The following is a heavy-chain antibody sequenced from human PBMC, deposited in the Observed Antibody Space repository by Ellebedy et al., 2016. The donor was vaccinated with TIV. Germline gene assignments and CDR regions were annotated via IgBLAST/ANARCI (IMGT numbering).Heavy chain of an antibody. V-gene: IGHV1-3*04. Sequence: ASVKVSCKVSGDTFTTYTMHWVRQAPGQGLEWMGWINTGNVITKSSQKVKDRITITRDTSASTAYMELSSLGSEDTAVYFCARAIVGGKGCDSWGQGTLVTVSS. D-gene: IGHD1-26*01. CDR3: ARAIVGGKGCDS. CDR1: GDTFTTYT. CDR2: INTGNVIT. J-gene: IGHJ4*02.